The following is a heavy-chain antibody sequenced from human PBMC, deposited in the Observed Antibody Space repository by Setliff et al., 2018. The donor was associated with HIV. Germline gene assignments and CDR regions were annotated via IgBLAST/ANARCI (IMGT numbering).Heavy chain of an antibody. D-gene: IGHD3-3*01. CDR2: ISSSSRSK. Sequence: ASVKVSCEASGFTFSTYSMNWVRQAPGKGLEWVSSISSSSRSKYYADSVKGRFTISRDNAKNSLHLQMNSLTAEDTAVYYCARDVSWRVRTYIDYWGQGALVTVSS. J-gene: IGHJ4*02. CDR1: GFTFSTYS. CDR3: ARDVSWRVRTYIDY. V-gene: IGHV3-21*01.